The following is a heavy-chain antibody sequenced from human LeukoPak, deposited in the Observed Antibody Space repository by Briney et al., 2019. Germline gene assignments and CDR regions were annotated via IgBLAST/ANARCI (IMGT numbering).Heavy chain of an antibody. J-gene: IGHJ4*02. Sequence: ASVKVSCKASGYTFTSYAMHWVRQAPGQRLEWMGWINAGNGNTKYSQKFQGRVTITRDTSASTAYMELSSLRSEDTAVYYCASGGLRFLEWSPGPLDYWGQGTLVTVSP. CDR3: ASGGLRFLEWSPGPLDY. V-gene: IGHV1-3*01. CDR1: GYTFTSYA. CDR2: INAGNGNT. D-gene: IGHD3-3*01.